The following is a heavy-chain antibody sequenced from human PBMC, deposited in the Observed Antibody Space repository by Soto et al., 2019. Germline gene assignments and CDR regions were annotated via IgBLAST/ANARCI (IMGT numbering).Heavy chain of an antibody. CDR2: ISYDGSNK. V-gene: IGHV3-30*18. D-gene: IGHD4-17*01. CDR3: AKVTTVILTAFDY. CDR1: GFTFSSYG. Sequence: PGGSLRLSCAASGFTFSSYGMHWVRQAPGKGLEWVAVISYDGSNKYYADSVKGRFTISRDNSKNTLYLQMNSLRAEDTAVYYCAKVTTVILTAFDYWGQGTLVTVSS. J-gene: IGHJ4*02.